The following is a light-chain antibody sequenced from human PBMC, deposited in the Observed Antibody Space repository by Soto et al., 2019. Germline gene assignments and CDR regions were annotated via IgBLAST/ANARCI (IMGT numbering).Light chain of an antibody. CDR3: QQYGISPPYT. CDR2: GAS. J-gene: IGKJ2*01. CDR1: QSVSSSY. Sequence: EIVLTQSPGTLSLSPGERATLSCRASQSVSSSYLAWYQQKPGQAPRLLISGASSRATGIPDRFSGSGSGTDFTLTISRLEPEDFAVYYCQQYGISPPYTFGQGTKLEIK. V-gene: IGKV3-20*01.